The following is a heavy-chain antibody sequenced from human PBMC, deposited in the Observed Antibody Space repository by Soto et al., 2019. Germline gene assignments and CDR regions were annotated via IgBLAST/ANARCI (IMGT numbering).Heavy chain of an antibody. J-gene: IGHJ4*02. CDR2: IYYSGST. V-gene: IGHV4-61*01. CDR3: ARAGLGDGSDY. CDR1: GGSVSSGSYY. D-gene: IGHD1-26*01. Sequence: QVQLQESGPGLVKPSETLSLTCTVSGGSVSSGSYYWSWIRQPPGKGLEWIGYIYYSGSTKYNPSLKSRVNISVDTSKNQSALKLSSVTAADTAVYYCARAGLGDGSDYWGQGTLVTVSS.